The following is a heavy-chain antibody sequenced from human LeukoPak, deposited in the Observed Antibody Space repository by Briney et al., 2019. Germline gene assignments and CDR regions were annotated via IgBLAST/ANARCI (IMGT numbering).Heavy chain of an antibody. CDR3: ARRYCSSTSCQGAFDI. CDR1: GFTFSSYR. V-gene: IGHV3-21*01. J-gene: IGHJ3*02. D-gene: IGHD2-2*01. Sequence: GGSLRLSCEASGFTFSSYRMNWVRQAPGKGLEWVSSISSSSYIYYADSVKGRFTISRDNAKNSLYLQMNSLRAEDTAVYYCARRYCSSTSCQGAFDIWGQGTMVTVSS. CDR2: ISSSSYI.